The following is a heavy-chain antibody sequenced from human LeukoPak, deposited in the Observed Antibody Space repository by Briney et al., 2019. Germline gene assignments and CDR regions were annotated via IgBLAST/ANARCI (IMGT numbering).Heavy chain of an antibody. V-gene: IGHV1-2*02. CDR2: INPNSGGT. Sequence: ASVKVSCKASGYTFTGYYMHWVRQAPGQGLEWMGWINPNSGGTNYAQKFQGRVTMTRDTSISTAYMELSRLRSGDTAVYYCARDRVYDSSGYYYGHYYYGMDVWGQGTTVTVSS. CDR3: ARDRVYDSSGYYYGHYYYGMDV. J-gene: IGHJ6*02. CDR1: GYTFTGYY. D-gene: IGHD3-22*01.